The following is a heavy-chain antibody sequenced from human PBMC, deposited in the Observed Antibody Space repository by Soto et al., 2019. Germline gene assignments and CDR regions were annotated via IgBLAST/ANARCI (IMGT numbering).Heavy chain of an antibody. V-gene: IGHV4-38-2*01. Sequence: SETLSLTCDVSGYAISSGFYWAWIRQPPGKRLEWIGNIYHTGTTYYNPSLKSRVTMSVDTSKNQFSLRLSSVTAADTAVFYCARVRTVGMSGSTGDSWGQGPLVTVSS. CDR2: IYHTGTT. D-gene: IGHD3-10*01. CDR3: ARVRTVGMSGSTGDS. CDR1: GYAISSGFY. J-gene: IGHJ4*02.